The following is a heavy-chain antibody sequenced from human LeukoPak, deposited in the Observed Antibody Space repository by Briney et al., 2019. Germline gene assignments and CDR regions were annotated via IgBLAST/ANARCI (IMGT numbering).Heavy chain of an antibody. D-gene: IGHD6-19*01. CDR1: GGSISSGSYS. CDR3: ARVIAVAEFKQYFDY. V-gene: IGHV4-39*07. J-gene: IGHJ4*02. Sequence: SETLSLTCAVSGGSISSGSYSWGWIRQPPGKGLEWIGSICHSGSTYYNPSLKSRVTISVDTSKNQFSLKLSSVTAADTAVYYCARVIAVAEFKQYFDYWGQGTLVTVSS. CDR2: ICHSGST.